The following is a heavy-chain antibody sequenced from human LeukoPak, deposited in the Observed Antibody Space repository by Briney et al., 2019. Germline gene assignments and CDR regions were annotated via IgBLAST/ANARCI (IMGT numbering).Heavy chain of an antibody. D-gene: IGHD7-27*01. J-gene: IGHJ2*01. CDR2: IYYSGST. CDR3: ARELGSNWYFDL. CDR1: GGSISSGGYY. Sequence: SETLSLTCTVSGGSISSGGYYWSWIRQHPGKGLEWIGYIYYSGSTYYNPSLKSRVTISVDTSKNQFSLKLSSVTAADTAVYYCARELGSNWYFDLWGRGTLVTVSS. V-gene: IGHV4-31*03.